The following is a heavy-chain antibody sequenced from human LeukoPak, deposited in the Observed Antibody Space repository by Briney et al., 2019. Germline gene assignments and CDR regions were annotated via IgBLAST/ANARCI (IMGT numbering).Heavy chain of an antibody. Sequence: PSETLSLTCSVSGGSISSGVYYWSWVRQAPGKGLEWVSAISGSGGSTYYADSVKGRFTISRDNSKNTLYLQMNSLRAEDTAVYYCAKDFVRGNRITIFGVRSYGMDVWGQGTTVTVSS. CDR1: GGSISSGVYY. V-gene: IGHV3-23*01. D-gene: IGHD3-3*01. J-gene: IGHJ6*02. CDR3: AKDFVRGNRITIFGVRSYGMDV. CDR2: ISGSGGST.